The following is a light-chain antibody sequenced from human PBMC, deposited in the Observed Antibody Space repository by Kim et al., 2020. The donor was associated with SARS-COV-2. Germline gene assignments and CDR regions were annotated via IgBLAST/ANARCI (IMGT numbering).Light chain of an antibody. Sequence: AIQMTQSPSSLSASVGDRVTITCRASQGIGNDLGWYQQKPGKAPTLLIYASVNLLSGVPSRFSGSGSGTDFTLTISSLQPEDFATYYCLQDFNFPYTFGQGNKLEI. V-gene: IGKV1-6*01. CDR3: LQDFNFPYT. J-gene: IGKJ2*01. CDR2: ASV. CDR1: QGIGND.